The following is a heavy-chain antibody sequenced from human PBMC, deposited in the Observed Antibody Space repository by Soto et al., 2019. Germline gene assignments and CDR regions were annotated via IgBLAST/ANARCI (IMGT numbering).Heavy chain of an antibody. V-gene: IGHV4-39*01. CDR2: IYYSGST. D-gene: IGHD2-21*01. CDR1: GGSISNSNDYY. J-gene: IGHJ4*02. CDR3: ARYHHHGGHDY. Sequence: PSETLSLTCTVSGGSISNSNDYYWGWVRQPPGKGLEWIGSIYYSGSTSYNPSLKSRVIISVDTSKNQFSLNLIFVTAADTAVYYCARYHHHGGHDYWGQGSLVTVSS.